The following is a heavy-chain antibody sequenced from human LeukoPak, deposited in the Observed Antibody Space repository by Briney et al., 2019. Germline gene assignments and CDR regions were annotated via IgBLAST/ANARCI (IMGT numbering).Heavy chain of an antibody. CDR2: ISTDGYTT. CDR1: GLASSAYK. D-gene: IGHD2-15*01. V-gene: IGHV3-74*01. J-gene: IGHJ4*02. CDR3: VVGGSPGY. Sequence: SGGSLRLSCAASGLASSAYKMHWFRQAPRKGLVWVSRISTDGYTTDYADFVQGRFTASRDNTKNTWSLEMNSLRAEDTAVYYCVVGGSPGYWGQGTLVTVSS.